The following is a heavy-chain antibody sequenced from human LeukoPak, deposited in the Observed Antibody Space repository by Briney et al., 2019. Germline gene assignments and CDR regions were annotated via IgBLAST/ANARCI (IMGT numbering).Heavy chain of an antibody. CDR3: ARDYYDSRFDY. Sequence: GGSLRLSCAAPGFTFSSYWMSWVRQAPGKGLEWVAIIKQDGSEKYYVDSVKGRFTISRDNAKNSLYLQMNSLRAEDTAVYYCARDYYDSRFDYWGQGTLVTVSS. D-gene: IGHD3-22*01. CDR1: GFTFSSYW. J-gene: IGHJ4*02. V-gene: IGHV3-7*01. CDR2: IKQDGSEK.